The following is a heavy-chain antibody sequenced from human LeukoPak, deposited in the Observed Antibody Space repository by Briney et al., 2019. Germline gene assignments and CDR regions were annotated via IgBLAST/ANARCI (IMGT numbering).Heavy chain of an antibody. CDR1: GFTFSTYG. D-gene: IGHD2/OR15-2a*01. V-gene: IGHV3-30*02. CDR3: AESGSTTGYYDMDV. CDR2: IRYDGSYK. Sequence: GGSLRLSCAASGFTFSTYGMHWVRQAPGKGLEWVAFIRYDGSYKYYADSVKGRFTISRDNSENTLYLEMNSLRVEDTAVYYCAESGSTTGYYDMDVWGKGTTVTVSS. J-gene: IGHJ6*03.